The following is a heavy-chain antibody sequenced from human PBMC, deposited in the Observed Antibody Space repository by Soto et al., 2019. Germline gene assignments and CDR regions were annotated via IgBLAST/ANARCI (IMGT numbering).Heavy chain of an antibody. V-gene: IGHV1-69*01. Sequence: QVQLVQSGAEVKKPESSVKVSCKASGGTFSSHVFNWVRQAPGQGLEWMGGIMPIIGTANYAQKFQGRVTITADESTSTAYMELSSLRSEDTAVYYCARDLDFRDGNISHLDYWGQGTLVTVSS. CDR2: IMPIIGTA. J-gene: IGHJ4*02. D-gene: IGHD3-3*02. CDR1: GGTFSSHV. CDR3: ARDLDFRDGNISHLDY.